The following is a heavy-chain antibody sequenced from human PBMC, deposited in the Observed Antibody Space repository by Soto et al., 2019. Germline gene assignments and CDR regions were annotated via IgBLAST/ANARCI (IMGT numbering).Heavy chain of an antibody. CDR2: ITPFFGTA. V-gene: IGHV1-69*12. D-gene: IGHD6-19*01. Sequence: QVQLVQSGAEVKEPGSSVKVSCKASGGTFTNYAISWVRQAPGQGLEWMGGITPFFGTANYAQRFKGRVTITADESMTTAYMELSRLRSEDTAVYYCAQTLGLAVAGPGRFDLWGRGTLVTVSS. J-gene: IGHJ2*01. CDR1: GGTFTNYA. CDR3: AQTLGLAVAGPGRFDL.